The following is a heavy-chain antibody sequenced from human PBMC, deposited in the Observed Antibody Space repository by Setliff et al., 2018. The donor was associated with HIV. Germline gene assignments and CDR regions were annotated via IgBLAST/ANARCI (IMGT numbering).Heavy chain of an antibody. Sequence: SETLSLTCTVSGGSISSYYWSWIRQPPGKGLEWIGYIYYTGSTYYNPSLKSRLIMSVDTSKNQFSLKLTSVTAADTAVYFCARASYSSSSYDYYIDVWGKGTTVTVSS. CDR3: ARASYSSSSYDYYIDV. CDR1: GGSISSYY. D-gene: IGHD6-6*01. J-gene: IGHJ6*03. CDR2: IYYTGST. V-gene: IGHV4-59*12.